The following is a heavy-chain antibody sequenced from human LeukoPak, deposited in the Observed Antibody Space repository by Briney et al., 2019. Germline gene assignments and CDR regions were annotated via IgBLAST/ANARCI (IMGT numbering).Heavy chain of an antibody. J-gene: IGHJ4*02. CDR2: IYYSGST. V-gene: IGHV4-59*01. CDR3: ARVPLLYSSGFDY. D-gene: IGHD6-19*01. CDR1: GGSISSYY. Sequence: SETLSLTCTVSGGSISSYYWSWIRQPPGKGLESIGYIYYSGSTNYNPSLKSRVTISVDTSKNQFSLKLSSVTAADTAVYYCARVPLLYSSGFDYWGQGTLVTVSS.